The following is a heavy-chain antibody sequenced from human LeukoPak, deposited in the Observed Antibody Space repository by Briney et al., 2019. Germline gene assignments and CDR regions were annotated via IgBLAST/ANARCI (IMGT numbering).Heavy chain of an antibody. V-gene: IGHV1-24*01. J-gene: IGHJ4*02. D-gene: IGHD6-13*01. Sequence: ASVKVSCKVSGYTLTELSMHWVRQAPGKGLEWMGGFDPEDGETIYAQKFQGRVTMTEDTSTDTAYMELSSLRSEDTAVYYCARVFSSAAGTDFDYWGQGTLVTVSS. CDR2: FDPEDGET. CDR3: ARVFSSAAGTDFDY. CDR1: GYTLTELS.